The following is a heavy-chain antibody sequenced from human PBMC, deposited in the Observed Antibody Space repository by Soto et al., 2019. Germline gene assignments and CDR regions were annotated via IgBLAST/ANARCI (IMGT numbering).Heavy chain of an antibody. Sequence: GGSLRLSCAASGFTFSSYAMHWVRQAPGKGLEWVAVVSYDGSNKYYADSVKGRFTISRDNSKNTLYLQMNSLRAEDTAVYYCARGLQNYYDSSGYLYWGQGTLVTVSS. CDR3: ARGLQNYYDSSGYLY. V-gene: IGHV3-30-3*01. CDR2: VSYDGSNK. D-gene: IGHD3-22*01. CDR1: GFTFSSYA. J-gene: IGHJ4*02.